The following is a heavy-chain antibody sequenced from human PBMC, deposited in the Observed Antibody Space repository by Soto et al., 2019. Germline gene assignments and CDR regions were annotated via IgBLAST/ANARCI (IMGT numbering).Heavy chain of an antibody. D-gene: IGHD3-10*01. J-gene: IGHJ5*02. CDR2: INRIGSA. CDR1: GGSFSSYY. CDR3: ARGGVDMIRGITGKRTWLDP. Sequence: QVQLQQWGDGLLKPSETLSLTCAVYGGSFSSYYWNWIRQSPGKGLEWIGDINRIGSANYNPSLKGRVSMTVDPSKNQFYLRLTPDTAADTPMYYCARGGVDMIRGITGKRTWLDPWGQGTLVIVS. V-gene: IGHV4-34*01.